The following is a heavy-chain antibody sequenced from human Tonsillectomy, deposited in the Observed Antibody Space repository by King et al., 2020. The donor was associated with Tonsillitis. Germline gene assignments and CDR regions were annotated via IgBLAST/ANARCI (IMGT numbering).Heavy chain of an antibody. D-gene: IGHD2-2*03. CDR1: VFTFDSYA. V-gene: IGHV3-43*02. J-gene: IGHJ4*02. CDR2: ISADGGST. CDR3: AKNLGGFCDY. Sequence: FQLVQSVGGVVQPGGSLRLSCAASVFTFDSYAMHWVRQGPAKGLEWVSLISADGGSTDHAGSVKGRFTISRDTSKNSLLLPMNSLRNGDTALSYCAKNLGGFCDYWGQGTLVTVSS.